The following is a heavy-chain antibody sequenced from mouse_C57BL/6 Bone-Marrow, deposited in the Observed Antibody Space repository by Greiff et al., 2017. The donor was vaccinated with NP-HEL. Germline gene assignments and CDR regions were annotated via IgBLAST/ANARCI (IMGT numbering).Heavy chain of an antibody. D-gene: IGHD1-1*01. CDR2: IYPENGYT. CDR1: GFNIKDDY. J-gene: IGHJ4*01. V-gene: IGHV14-4*01. Sequence: DVKLVQSGAELVRPGASVTLSCTASGFNIKDDYMHWVQQRPEQVLEWIGRIYPENGYTEYPSKFQGKATIPADTSSNTAYLQLCSLPSEATAVYDCTTGITPAVRATDKGGQ. CDR3: TTGITPAVRATDK.